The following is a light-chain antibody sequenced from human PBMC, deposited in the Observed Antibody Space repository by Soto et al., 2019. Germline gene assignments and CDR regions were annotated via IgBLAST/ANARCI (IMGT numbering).Light chain of an antibody. Sequence: VLTQSPGTLSLSPGERATLSCRASQTVTSSYLAWYQQKPGQAPRLLIYGASSRATGIPDRFSGSGSGTDFTLTISRLEPEDFAVYYCQQYGSSSITFGQGTRLEIK. CDR1: QTVTSSY. CDR2: GAS. V-gene: IGKV3-20*01. CDR3: QQYGSSSIT. J-gene: IGKJ5*01.